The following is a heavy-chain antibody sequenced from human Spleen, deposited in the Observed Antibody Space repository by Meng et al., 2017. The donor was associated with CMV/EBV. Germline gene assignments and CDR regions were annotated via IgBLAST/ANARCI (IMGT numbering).Heavy chain of an antibody. CDR2: INPNSGGT. CDR3: ARDSVVPAARHAFDI. Sequence: ASVKVSCKASGYTFIDYYMHWVRQAPGQGLEWIGWINPNSGGTNYAQKFQGRVTITTDESTSTAYMELSSLRSEDTAVYYCARDSVVPAARHAFDIWGQGTMVTVSS. J-gene: IGHJ3*02. V-gene: IGHV1-2*02. CDR1: GYTFIDYY. D-gene: IGHD2-2*01.